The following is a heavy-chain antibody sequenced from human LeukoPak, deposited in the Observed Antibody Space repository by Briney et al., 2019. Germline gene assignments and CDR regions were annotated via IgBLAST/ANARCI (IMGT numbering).Heavy chain of an antibody. V-gene: IGHV4-34*01. CDR3: ARHGSSGYYYGYWYFDL. D-gene: IGHD3-22*01. CDR1: GGSFSGYY. CDR2: INHSGST. J-gene: IGHJ2*01. Sequence: SETLSLTCAVYGGSFSGYYWSWIRQPPGKGLEWIGEINHSGSTNYNPSLKSRVTISVDTSKNQFSLKLSSVTAADTAVYYCARHGSSGYYYGYWYFDLWGRGTLVTVSS.